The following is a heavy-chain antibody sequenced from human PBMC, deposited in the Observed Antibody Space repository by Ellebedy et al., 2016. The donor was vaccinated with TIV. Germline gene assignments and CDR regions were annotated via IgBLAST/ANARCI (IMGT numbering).Heavy chain of an antibody. CDR2: ISAYNGNT. Sequence: ASVKVSCXASGYTFTSYGISWVRQAPGQGLEWMGWISAYNGNTNYAQKLQGRVTMTTDTSTSTAYMELRSLRSDDTAVYYCARDTRITMIVVVITHYGMDVWGQGTTVTVSS. V-gene: IGHV1-18*04. CDR3: ARDTRITMIVVVITHYGMDV. CDR1: GYTFTSYG. J-gene: IGHJ6*02. D-gene: IGHD3-22*01.